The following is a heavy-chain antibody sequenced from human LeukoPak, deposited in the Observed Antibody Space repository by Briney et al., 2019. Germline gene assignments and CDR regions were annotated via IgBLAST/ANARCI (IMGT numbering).Heavy chain of an antibody. CDR3: ARGEYVVRGAYGYFDL. Sequence: SVKVSCKASGGTFSSYVISWVRQAPGQGLEWMGKIIPMFGTANCAQKFQGRVTITADKSTSTVYMELSSLRSEDTAVYYCARGEYVVRGAYGYFDLWGRGTLVTVSS. D-gene: IGHD3-10*01. CDR1: GGTFSSYV. V-gene: IGHV1-69*06. CDR2: IIPMFGTA. J-gene: IGHJ2*01.